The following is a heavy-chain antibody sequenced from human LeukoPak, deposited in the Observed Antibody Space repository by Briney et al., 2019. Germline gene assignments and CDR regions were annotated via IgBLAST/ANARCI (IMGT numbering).Heavy chain of an antibody. CDR3: ASGSYPHLGY. V-gene: IGHV1-18*01. CDR2: ISAYNGNT. J-gene: IGHJ4*02. D-gene: IGHD1-26*01. CDR1: VYTFNSYG. Sequence: GASVKVSCKASVYTFNSYGISGVRQAPGQGLEWMGWISAYNGNTNYSQKLQGRVTMTTDTSTSTAYMELRSLRSDDTAVYYCASGSYPHLGYWGQGTLVTVSS.